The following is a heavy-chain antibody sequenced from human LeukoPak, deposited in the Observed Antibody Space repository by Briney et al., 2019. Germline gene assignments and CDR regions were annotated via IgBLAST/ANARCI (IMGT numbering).Heavy chain of an antibody. CDR2: ISYDGSNK. D-gene: IGHD1-14*01. J-gene: IGHJ5*02. V-gene: IGHV3-30-3*01. CDR3: ARGTALIAGRFDP. Sequence: PGGSLGLSCAASGFTFSSYAMHWVRQAPGKGLEWVAVISYDGSNKYYADSVKGRFTISRDNSKNTLYLQMNSLRAEDTAVYYCARGTALIAGRFDPWGQGTLVTVSS. CDR1: GFTFSSYA.